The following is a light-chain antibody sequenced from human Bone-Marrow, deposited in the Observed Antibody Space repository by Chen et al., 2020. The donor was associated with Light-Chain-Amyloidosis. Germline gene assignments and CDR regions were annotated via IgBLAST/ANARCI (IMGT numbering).Light chain of an antibody. V-gene: IGLV3-25*03. CDR2: KDN. CDR3: QSADSRATSWV. J-gene: IGLJ3*02. Sequence: SYELTQPPSVSVSPGQTVRIPCSGDALPKQYAFWYQQKPGQAPVTVIYKDNERPSGIPERFSGSSSGTTVTLTISGVQAEDEADYYCQSADSRATSWVFGGGTKLTVL. CDR1: ALPKQY.